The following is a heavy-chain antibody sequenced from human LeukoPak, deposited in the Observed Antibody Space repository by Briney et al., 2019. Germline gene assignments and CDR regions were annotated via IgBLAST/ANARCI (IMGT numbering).Heavy chain of an antibody. CDR3: AKDPRDHSYGWSWRYFDY. CDR1: GFTFSSYG. CDR2: IRYDGSNK. D-gene: IGHD5-18*01. Sequence: SGGSLRLSCAASGFTFSSYGMHWVRQAPGKGLEWVAFIRYDGSNKYYADSVKGRFTISRDNSKNTLYLQMKSLRAEDTAVYYCAKDPRDHSYGWSWRYFDYWGQGTLVTVSS. J-gene: IGHJ4*02. V-gene: IGHV3-30*02.